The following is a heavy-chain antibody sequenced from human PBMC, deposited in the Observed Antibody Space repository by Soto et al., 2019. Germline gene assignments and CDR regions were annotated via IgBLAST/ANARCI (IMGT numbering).Heavy chain of an antibody. J-gene: IGHJ6*02. Sequence: ASVKVSCKASGYTFTSYGISWVRQAPGQGLEWMGWISAYNGNTNYAQKLQGRVTMTTDTSTSTVDMELRSLRSDDTAVYYCARDQDWGITIFGVDRMDVWGQGTTVTVSS. CDR3: ARDQDWGITIFGVDRMDV. V-gene: IGHV1-18*01. D-gene: IGHD3-3*01. CDR2: ISAYNGNT. CDR1: GYTFTSYG.